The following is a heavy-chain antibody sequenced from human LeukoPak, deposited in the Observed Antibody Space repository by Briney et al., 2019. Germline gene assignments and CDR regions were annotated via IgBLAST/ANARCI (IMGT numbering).Heavy chain of an antibody. V-gene: IGHV3-11*04. CDR3: ARADCSSSSCYELDY. CDR2: ISSSGRTI. J-gene: IGHJ4*02. Sequence: GGTLRLSCAGSGFTFSDYYMSWIRQAPGKGLEWVSYISSSGRTIYYADSVKGRFTISRDNAKNSLYLQMNSLRAEDTAVYYCARADCSSSSCYELDYWGQGTLVTVSS. D-gene: IGHD2-2*01. CDR1: GFTFSDYY.